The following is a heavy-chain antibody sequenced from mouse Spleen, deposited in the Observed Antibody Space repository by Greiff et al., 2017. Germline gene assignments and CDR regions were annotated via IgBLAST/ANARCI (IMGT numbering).Heavy chain of an antibody. J-gene: IGHJ3*01. CDR3: ARNWDFAY. D-gene: IGHD4-1*01. Sequence: DVKLQESGPGLVKPSQSLSLTCSVTGYSITSGYYWNWIRQFPGNKLEWMGYISYDGSNNYNPSLKNRISITRDTSKNQFFLKLNSVTTEDTATYYCARNWDFAYWGQGTLVTVSA. V-gene: IGHV3-6*01. CDR2: ISYDGSN. CDR1: GYSITSGYY.